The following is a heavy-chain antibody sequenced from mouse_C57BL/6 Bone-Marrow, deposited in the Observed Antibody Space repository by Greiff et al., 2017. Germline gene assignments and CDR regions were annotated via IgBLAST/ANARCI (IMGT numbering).Heavy chain of an antibody. CDR3: ARHGYGYYAMDY. J-gene: IGHJ4*01. Sequence: EVKLEESGGGLVQPGESLKLSCESNEYEFPSHDMSWVRKTPEKRLELVAAINSDGGSTYNPDTMERRFIISRDNPKKTLYLQMSSLRSEDTALFYCARHGYGYYAMDYWGQGTSVTVSS. CDR1: EYEFPSHD. D-gene: IGHD2-2*01. V-gene: IGHV5-2*03. CDR2: INSDGGST.